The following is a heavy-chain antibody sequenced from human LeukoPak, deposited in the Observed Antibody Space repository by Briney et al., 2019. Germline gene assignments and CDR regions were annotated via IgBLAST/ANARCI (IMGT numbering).Heavy chain of an antibody. CDR3: AKDVSRYVSTSCYDY. V-gene: IGHV3-23*01. CDR2: ISGSGGST. Sequence: GGSLRLSCAASGFTFSSYAMSWVRQAPGKGLEWVSAISGSGGSTYYADSVKGRFTISRDNSKNTLYLQMNSLRAEDTAVYYCAKDVSRYVSTSCYDYWGQGTLVTVSS. J-gene: IGHJ4*02. CDR1: GFTFSSYA. D-gene: IGHD2-2*01.